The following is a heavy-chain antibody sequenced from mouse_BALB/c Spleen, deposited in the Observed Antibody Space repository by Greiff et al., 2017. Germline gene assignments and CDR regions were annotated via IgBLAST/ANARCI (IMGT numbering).Heavy chain of an antibody. CDR2: IDPANGNT. CDR3: AFYYGSSYWYFDV. CDR1: GFNIKDTY. J-gene: IGHJ1*01. V-gene: IGHV14-3*02. D-gene: IGHD1-1*01. Sequence: VHVKQSGAELVKPGASVKLSCTASGFNIKDTYMHWVKQRPEQGLEWIGRIDPANGNTKYDPKFQGKATITADTSSNTAYLQLSSLTSEDTAVYYCAFYYGSSYWYFDVWGAGTTVTVSS.